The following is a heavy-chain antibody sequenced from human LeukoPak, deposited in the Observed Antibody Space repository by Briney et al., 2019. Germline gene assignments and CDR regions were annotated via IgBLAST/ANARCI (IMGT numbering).Heavy chain of an antibody. D-gene: IGHD3-10*01. Sequence: PGGSLRLSCAASGFAFSSYAVHWVRQAPGKGLECVAVTSHDGSKKYYADFVKGRFTISRDNSKNTLYLHMNSLIPEDTAVYFCAKDWKFYYVSGSFFPDNWGQGTLVTVS. V-gene: IGHV3-30-3*01. J-gene: IGHJ4*02. CDR1: GFAFSSYA. CDR2: TSHDGSKK. CDR3: AKDWKFYYVSGSFFPDN.